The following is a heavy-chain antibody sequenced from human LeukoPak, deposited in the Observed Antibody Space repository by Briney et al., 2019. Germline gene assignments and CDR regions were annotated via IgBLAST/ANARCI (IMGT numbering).Heavy chain of an antibody. CDR1: SGSIISYH. D-gene: IGHD6-13*01. J-gene: IGHJ4*02. Sequence: SETLSLTCTVSSGSIISYHWNWIRQPAGRGLDWIGRIYTGGNTNSNPSLKSRVTMSVDTSKNPFSLKLNSLTTADTAVYYCAREGSAAGWDYFDYWGQGTLVTVPS. CDR3: AREGSAAGWDYFDY. CDR2: IYTGGNT. V-gene: IGHV4-4*07.